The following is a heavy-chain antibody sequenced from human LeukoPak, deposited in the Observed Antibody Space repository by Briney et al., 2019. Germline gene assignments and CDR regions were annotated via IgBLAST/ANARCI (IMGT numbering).Heavy chain of an antibody. D-gene: IGHD3-10*01. CDR1: GFTFSSYG. CDR3: AKGEVPYYGSGSHYAFSQY. V-gene: IGHV3-30*02. CDR2: IRYDGSNK. J-gene: IGHJ4*02. Sequence: GGSLRLSCAASGFTFSSYGMHWVRQAPGKGLEWVAFIRYDGSNKYYADSVKGRFTISRDNSKNTLYLQMNSLRAEDTAVYYCAKGEVPYYGSGSHYAFSQYWGQGTLVTVSS.